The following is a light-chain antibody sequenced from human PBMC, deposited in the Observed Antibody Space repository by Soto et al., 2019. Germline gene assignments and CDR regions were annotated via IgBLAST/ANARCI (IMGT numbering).Light chain of an antibody. J-gene: IGLJ3*02. Sequence: QSVLTQPPSASGTPEQRVTISCSGSSSNIGSNTVDWYQQLPGTAPKLLIYSHNQRPSGVPDRFSGSKSGTSASLAISGLQSEDEADYYCAAWDDSLNGWVFGGGTKLTVL. CDR2: SHN. CDR3: AAWDDSLNGWV. CDR1: SSNIGSNT. V-gene: IGLV1-44*01.